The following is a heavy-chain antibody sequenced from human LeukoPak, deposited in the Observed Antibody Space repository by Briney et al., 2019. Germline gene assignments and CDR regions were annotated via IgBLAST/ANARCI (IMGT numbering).Heavy chain of an antibody. D-gene: IGHD6-13*01. V-gene: IGHV4-34*01. Sequence: PSETLSLTCAVYGGSFSGYYWSWIRQPPGKGLEWIGEINHSGSTNYNPSLKSRVTISVDTSKNQFSLKLSSVTAADTAVYYCASRPSLIAAAGSYYFDYWGQGTLVTVSS. CDR3: ASRPSLIAAAGSYYFDY. CDR1: GGSFSGYY. CDR2: INHSGST. J-gene: IGHJ4*02.